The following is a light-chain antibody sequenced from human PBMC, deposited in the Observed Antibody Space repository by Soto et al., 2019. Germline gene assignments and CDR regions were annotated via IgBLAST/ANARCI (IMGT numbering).Light chain of an antibody. CDR1: QSVSSN. V-gene: IGKV3-15*01. Sequence: EIVMTQSPATLSVSPGERATLSCRASQSVSSNLAWYQQTPGQAPRLLLYGASTRATGFPARFSGSGSGTEFTLTISSLQSEDFALYYCQQYNNWPTTFGQGTKVEIK. CDR3: QQYNNWPTT. J-gene: IGKJ1*01. CDR2: GAS.